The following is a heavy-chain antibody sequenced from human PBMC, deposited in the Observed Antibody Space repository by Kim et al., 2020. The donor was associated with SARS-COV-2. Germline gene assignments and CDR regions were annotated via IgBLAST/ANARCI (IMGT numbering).Heavy chain of an antibody. D-gene: IGHD2-21*02. CDR2: ISYDGSNK. CDR1: GFTFSSYG. CDR3: AHLVVTAYDAFDI. J-gene: IGHJ3*02. V-gene: IGHV3-30*03. Sequence: GGSLRLSCAASGFTFSSYGMHWVRQAPGKGLEWVAVISYDGSNKYYADSVKGRFTISRDNSKNTLYLQMNSLRAEDTAVYYCAHLVVTAYDAFDIWGQGTMVTVSS.